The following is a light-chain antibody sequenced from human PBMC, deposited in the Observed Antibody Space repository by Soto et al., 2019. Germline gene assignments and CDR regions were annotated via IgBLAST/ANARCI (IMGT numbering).Light chain of an antibody. Sequence: EIVMTQSPATLSVSPGERATLSCRASQSVSSNLAWYQQKPGQAPRLLIYGPSTRATGIPARFSGSGSGTEFTLTISSLQSEDFAVYYCQQYNNWRTFGGGTKVEIK. CDR2: GPS. CDR1: QSVSSN. J-gene: IGKJ4*01. V-gene: IGKV3-15*01. CDR3: QQYNNWRT.